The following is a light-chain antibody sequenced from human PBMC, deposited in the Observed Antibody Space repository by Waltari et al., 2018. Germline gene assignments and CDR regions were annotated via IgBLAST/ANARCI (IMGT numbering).Light chain of an antibody. Sequence: QSVLTQPPSVSAAPGQKVTISCPGSSPKLGRYFVSWFPQLPGTAPKLLIYDDYKRPSGIPDRFSGSKSGTSATLGITGLQTGDEAEYYCGTWDNNLSPGGVFGGGTKLTVL. CDR2: DDY. CDR1: SPKLGRYF. CDR3: GTWDNNLSPGGV. J-gene: IGLJ3*02. V-gene: IGLV1-51*01.